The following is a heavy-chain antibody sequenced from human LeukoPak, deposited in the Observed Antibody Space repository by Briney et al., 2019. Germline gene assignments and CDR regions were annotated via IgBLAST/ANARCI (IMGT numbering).Heavy chain of an antibody. D-gene: IGHD6-13*01. J-gene: IGHJ6*02. CDR3: ASPITYSSYYGMDV. V-gene: IGHV3-21*01. CDR2: ISSSSSYI. CDR1: GFXFSSYS. Sequence: GGSLRLSCAASGFXFSSYSMNWVRQAPGKGLEWVSSISSSSSYIYYADSVKGRFTISRDNAKNSLYLQMNSLRAEDTAVYYCASPITYSSYYGMDVWGQGTTVTVSS.